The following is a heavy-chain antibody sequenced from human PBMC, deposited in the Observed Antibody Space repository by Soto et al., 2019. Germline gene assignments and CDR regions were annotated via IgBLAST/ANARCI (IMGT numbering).Heavy chain of an antibody. Sequence: QVQLVQSGAEVKKPGSSVKVSCKASGGTFSSYAISWVRQAPGQGLEWMGGIIPICGTANYAQKCQGRVTITADKYPSTAYMELSSLRSEDTAVYYCASWGGSMTTVTDVWGQGTTVTVSS. J-gene: IGHJ6*02. D-gene: IGHD4-4*01. CDR1: GGTFSSYA. CDR2: IIPICGTA. CDR3: ASWGGSMTTVTDV. V-gene: IGHV1-69*06.